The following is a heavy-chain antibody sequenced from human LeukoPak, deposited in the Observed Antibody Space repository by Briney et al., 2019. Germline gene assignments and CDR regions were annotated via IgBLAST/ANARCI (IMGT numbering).Heavy chain of an antibody. V-gene: IGHV3-48*04. CDR2: ISSSSSTT. D-gene: IGHD3-16*01. J-gene: IGHJ6*03. Sequence: GGSLRLSCAASGLTFSSYSVNWVRQAPGKGLEWVSYISSSSSTTYYADSVKGRFTISRDNAKNSLYLQMNSLRAEDTAVYYCARQRTYVFYYYMDVWGKGTTVTVSS. CDR1: GLTFSSYS. CDR3: ARQRTYVFYYYMDV.